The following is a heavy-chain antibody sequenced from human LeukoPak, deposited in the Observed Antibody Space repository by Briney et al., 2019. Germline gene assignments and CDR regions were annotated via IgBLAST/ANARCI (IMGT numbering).Heavy chain of an antibody. V-gene: IGHV3-11*06. CDR2: ISSSSSYT. J-gene: IGHJ4*02. CDR1: GFTFSDYY. Sequence: GGSLRLSCAASGFTFSDYYMSWIRQAPGKGLEWVSYISSSSSYTNYADSVKGRFTISRDNAKNSLYLQMNSLRAEDTAVYYCARDRDGDLYLDYCGQGTLVTVSS. CDR3: ARDRDGDLYLDY. D-gene: IGHD4-17*01.